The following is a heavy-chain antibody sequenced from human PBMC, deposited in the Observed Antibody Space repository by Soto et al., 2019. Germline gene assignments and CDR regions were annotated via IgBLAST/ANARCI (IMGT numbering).Heavy chain of an antibody. CDR1: GFTFSTYA. Sequence: EVQLLESGGGLVQPGGSLRLSCAASGFTFSTYAMSWVRQAPGKGLEWVSGISNSGGNTYYADSVKGRFTISRDNSKSTLYLQMNSLRAEDTAVYYCAKDHYYDSGSHPPDYWGQGTLVTVSS. CDR2: ISNSGGNT. CDR3: AKDHYYDSGSHPPDY. J-gene: IGHJ4*02. V-gene: IGHV3-23*01. D-gene: IGHD3-10*01.